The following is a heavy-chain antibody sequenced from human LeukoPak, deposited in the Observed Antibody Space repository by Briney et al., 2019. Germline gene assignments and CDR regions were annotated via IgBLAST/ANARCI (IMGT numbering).Heavy chain of an antibody. D-gene: IGHD3-16*01. CDR3: TTSNLFWGRSDS. J-gene: IGHJ4*02. V-gene: IGHV3-7*01. CDR2: INEDETQK. CDR1: GITLRRSW. Sequence: GGSLTLPYASSGITLRRSWTTWVRQPPGKGLEWVANINEDETQKYYVDSVKGRFRIACDNAKTSVYLQIGSLRCDDTGTYYCTTSNLFWGRSDSWGQGTLVTVSS.